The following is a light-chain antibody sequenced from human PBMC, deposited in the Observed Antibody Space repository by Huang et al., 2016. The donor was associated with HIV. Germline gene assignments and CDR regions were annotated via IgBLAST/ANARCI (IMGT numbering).Light chain of an antibody. CDR1: QSVSID. Sequence: EVVMTQSPPTLSVSPGERATLSCRASQSVSIDLAWYQQKPGQAPRLLIYGASTRATGIPARFSGSGSGTEFTLTISSLQSEDLALYYCQQSNKWPPTFGQGTILEIK. CDR3: QQSNKWPPT. J-gene: IGKJ2*01. V-gene: IGKV3-15*01. CDR2: GAS.